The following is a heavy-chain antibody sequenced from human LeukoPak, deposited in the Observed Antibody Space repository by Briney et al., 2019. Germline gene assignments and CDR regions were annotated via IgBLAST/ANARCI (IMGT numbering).Heavy chain of an antibody. Sequence: ASVKVSCKASGYTFTGYYMHWVRQAPGQGLEWMGRINPNSGGTKYAKKFQARVTMTRDTSISTAYMELSRLRSDDTAVYYCARGERSIAVLLWFGEFDPWGQGTLVTVSS. CDR3: ARGERSIAVLLWFGEFDP. D-gene: IGHD3-10*01. CDR1: GYTFTGYY. CDR2: INPNSGGT. J-gene: IGHJ5*02. V-gene: IGHV1-2*06.